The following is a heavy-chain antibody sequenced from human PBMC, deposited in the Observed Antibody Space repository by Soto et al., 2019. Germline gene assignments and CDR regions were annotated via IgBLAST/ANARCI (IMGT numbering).Heavy chain of an antibody. CDR2: ISESGGST. CDR3: AKRSPYSSAWYSPIFDY. V-gene: IGHV3-23*01. Sequence: GGSLRLSCAASGFSFSDYAMSWVRQAPGKGLEWVSVISESGGSTHYADSVRGRFTVSRDNSKNSLSLRMNSLRDEDTAVYFCAKRSPYSSAWYSPIFDYWGQGA. J-gene: IGHJ4*02. CDR1: GFSFSDYA. D-gene: IGHD6-13*01.